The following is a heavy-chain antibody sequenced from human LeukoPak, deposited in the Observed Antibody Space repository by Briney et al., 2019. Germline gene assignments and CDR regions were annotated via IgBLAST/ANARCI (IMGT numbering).Heavy chain of an antibody. J-gene: IGHJ6*04. CDR1: GGSFSGYY. Sequence: SETLSLTCAVYGGSFSGYYWSWIRQPSGKGLEWIGEINHSGSTNYNPSLKSRVTISVDTSKNQFSLKLSSGTAADTAVYYCANGYYYGMDVWGKGTTVTVSS. CDR3: ANGYYYGMDV. CDR2: INHSGST. V-gene: IGHV4-34*01.